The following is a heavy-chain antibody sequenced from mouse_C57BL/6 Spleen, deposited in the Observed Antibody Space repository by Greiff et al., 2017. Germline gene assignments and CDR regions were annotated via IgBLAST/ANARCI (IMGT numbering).Heavy chain of an antibody. J-gene: IGHJ2*01. CDR3: ARGSSFDY. V-gene: IGHV1-80*01. CDR1: GYAFSSYW. Sequence: VQGVESGAELVKPGASVKISCKASGYAFSSYWMNWVKQRPGKGLEWIGQIYPGDGDTNYNGKFKGKATLTADKSSSTAYMQRSSLTSEDSAVYFCARGSSFDYWGQGTTLTVSS. CDR2: IYPGDGDT.